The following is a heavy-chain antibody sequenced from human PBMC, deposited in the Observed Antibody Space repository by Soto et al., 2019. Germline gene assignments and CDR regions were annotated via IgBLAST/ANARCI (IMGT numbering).Heavy chain of an antibody. CDR2: IYSGGST. Sequence: EVHLVESGGGLIQPGGSLRLSCAASGFSVSNNYMTWVRQAPGKGLEWVSIIYSGGSTYYSESVKGRTTISRDTSKNIVVLQVNSLRAEDTAVYYCARSTRYFGSFDSWGQGTLVTVSS. V-gene: IGHV3-53*01. J-gene: IGHJ4*02. D-gene: IGHD3-16*01. CDR1: GFSVSNNY. CDR3: ARSTRYFGSFDS.